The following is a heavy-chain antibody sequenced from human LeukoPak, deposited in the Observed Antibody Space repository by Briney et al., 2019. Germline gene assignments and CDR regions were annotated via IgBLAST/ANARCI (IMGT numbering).Heavy chain of an antibody. CDR3: ARDPMVRYSSEGYMDV. D-gene: IGHD2-15*01. CDR2: INPNSGGT. J-gene: IGHJ6*04. V-gene: IGHV1-2*02. CDR1: GYTFTGYY. Sequence: ASVKVSCKASGYTFTGYYMHWVRQAPGQGLEWMGWINPNSGGTNYAQKFQGRVTMTRDTSISTAYMELRSLRSDDTAIYFCARDPMVRYSSEGYMDVWGKGTTVTISS.